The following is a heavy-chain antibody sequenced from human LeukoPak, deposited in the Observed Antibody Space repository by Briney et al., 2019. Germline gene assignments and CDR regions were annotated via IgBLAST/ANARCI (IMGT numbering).Heavy chain of an antibody. D-gene: IGHD4-17*01. V-gene: IGHV3-23*01. CDR3: AKDRRTTGSY. Sequence: GGSLRLSCAASGFTFSSYAMSWVRQAPGKGREWVAAISGSGGSTYYADSVKGRFTISRDNSKNTLYLQMNSLRAEDTAVYSCAKDRRTTGSYWGQGTLVTVSS. CDR1: GFTFSSYA. J-gene: IGHJ4*02. CDR2: ISGSGGST.